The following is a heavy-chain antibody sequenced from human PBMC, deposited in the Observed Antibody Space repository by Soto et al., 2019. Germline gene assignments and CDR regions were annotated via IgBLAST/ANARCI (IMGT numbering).Heavy chain of an antibody. CDR3: ARDHSNTWRSAMDV. J-gene: IGHJ6*02. Sequence: GASVKVSWKASGGTFNSHAISWVRQAPGQGLEWMGGIIPIFDTPNYAQKFQGRVTITADKSTSTAYMELSSLRSEDTAVYYCARDHSNTWRSAMDVWGQGTTVTVSS. V-gene: IGHV1-69*06. D-gene: IGHD2-15*01. CDR2: IIPIFDTP. CDR1: GGTFNSHA.